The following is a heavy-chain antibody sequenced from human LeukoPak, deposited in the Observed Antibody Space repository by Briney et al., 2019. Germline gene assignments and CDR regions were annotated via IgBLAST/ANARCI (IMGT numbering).Heavy chain of an antibody. CDR1: GGSISSYY. Sequence: SETLSLTCTVSGGSISSYYWSWIRQPPGKGLEWIGYIYYSGSTNYNPSLKSRVTISVDTSKNQFSLKLSSVTAADTAVYYCACERSSDIVVGQNWSDPWGQGTLVTVSS. V-gene: IGHV4-59*01. CDR3: ACERSSDIVVGQNWSDP. J-gene: IGHJ5*02. CDR2: IYYSGST. D-gene: IGHD2-2*01.